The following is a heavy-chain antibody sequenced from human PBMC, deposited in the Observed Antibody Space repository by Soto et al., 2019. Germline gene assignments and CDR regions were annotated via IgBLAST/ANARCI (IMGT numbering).Heavy chain of an antibody. J-gene: IGHJ4*02. CDR2: ISGSTTGI. CDR1: GFTFMAYY. Sequence: QVQLVESGGGLVKPGGSLRLSCAASGFTFMAYYMAWIRQAPGKGLEWISYISGSTTGIYYADSVKGRFTISRDNAETTLYLQLSGLRAEYTAVYYCARVAAVGIYYFDYWGQGTLVTVSS. V-gene: IGHV3-11*01. CDR3: ARVAAVGIYYFDY. D-gene: IGHD6-13*01.